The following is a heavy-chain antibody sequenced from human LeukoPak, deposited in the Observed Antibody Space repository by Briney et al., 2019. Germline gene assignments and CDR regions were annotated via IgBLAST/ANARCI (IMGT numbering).Heavy chain of an antibody. CDR2: ISGSGGST. D-gene: IGHD1-26*01. J-gene: IGHJ4*02. CDR3: AKDLPFIIVGATLRGYFDY. V-gene: IGHV3-23*01. Sequence: GGSLRLSCAASGFTFSSYGMSWVRQAPGKGLEWVSAISGSGGSTYYADSVKGRFTISRDNSKNTLYLQMNSLRAEDTAVYYCAKDLPFIIVGATLRGYFDYWGQGTLVTVSS. CDR1: GFTFSSYG.